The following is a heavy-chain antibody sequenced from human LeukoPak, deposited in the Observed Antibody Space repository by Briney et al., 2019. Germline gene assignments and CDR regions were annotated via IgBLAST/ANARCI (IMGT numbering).Heavy chain of an antibody. CDR1: GGSISSYY. CDR3: ARFSPPDYYYYYYMDV. CDR2: IYCSGST. V-gene: IGHV4-59*01. Sequence: SETLSLTCTVSGGSISSYYWSWIRQPPGKGLEWIGYIYCSGSTNYNPSLKSRVTISVDTSKNQFSLKLSSVTAADTAVYYCARFSPPDYYYYYYMDVWGKGTTVTVSS. J-gene: IGHJ6*03.